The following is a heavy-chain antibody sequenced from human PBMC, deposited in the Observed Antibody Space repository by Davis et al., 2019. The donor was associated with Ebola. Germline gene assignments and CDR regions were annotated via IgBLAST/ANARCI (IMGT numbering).Heavy chain of an antibody. CDR2: ISAYNGNT. D-gene: IGHD4-23*01. J-gene: IGHJ4*02. V-gene: IGHV1-18*04. CDR1: GYTFTGYY. CDR3: TGTTVVNDY. Sequence: AASVKVSCKASGYTFTGYYMHWVRQAPGQGLEWMGWISAYNGNTNYAQKLQGRVTMTTDTSTSTAYMELSSLRSEDTAVYYCTGTTVVNDYWGQGTLVTVSS.